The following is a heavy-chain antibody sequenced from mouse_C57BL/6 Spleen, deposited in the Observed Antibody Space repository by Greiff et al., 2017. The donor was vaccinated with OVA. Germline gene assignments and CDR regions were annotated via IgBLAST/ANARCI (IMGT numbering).Heavy chain of an antibody. Sequence: QVQLQQSDAELVKPGASVKISCKVSGYTFTDHTIHWMKKRPEQGLEWIGYIYPRDGSTKYNEKFKGKATLTADKSSSTAYMQLNSLTSEDSAVYFCARGYYYGSSSAWFAYWGQGTLVTVSA. CDR3: ARGYYYGSSSAWFAY. CDR2: IYPRDGST. J-gene: IGHJ3*01. V-gene: IGHV1-78*01. CDR1: GYTFTDHT. D-gene: IGHD1-1*01.